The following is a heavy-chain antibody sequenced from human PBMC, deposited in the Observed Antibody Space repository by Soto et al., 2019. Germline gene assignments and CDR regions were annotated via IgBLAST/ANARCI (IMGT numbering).Heavy chain of an antibody. D-gene: IGHD1-1*01. CDR1: GFTFSNAW. Sequence: GGSLRLSCAASGFTFSNAWMSWVRQAPGKGLEWVGRIKSKTDGGTTDYAAPVKGSFTISRDDSKHTLYLQMNSLKTQDTADYYCTSEDEEDNTYWGQGTLVTVSS. J-gene: IGHJ4*02. V-gene: IGHV3-15*01. CDR2: IKSKTDGGTT. CDR3: TSEDEEDNTY.